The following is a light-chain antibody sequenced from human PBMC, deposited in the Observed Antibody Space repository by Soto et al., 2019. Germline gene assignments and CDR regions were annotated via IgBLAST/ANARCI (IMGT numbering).Light chain of an antibody. J-gene: IGKJ4*01. CDR1: QSLNSL. CDR3: QHYYICPLT. CDR2: RAS. V-gene: IGKV3-15*01. Sequence: EIVMTQSPATLSVSPGERATLSCRASQSLNSLLAWYRQKPGQAPRRLLYRASTRASGVPARFSGSGSGTEFTLILSGLQSEDFAMYYCQHYYICPLTFGGGTKVEIK.